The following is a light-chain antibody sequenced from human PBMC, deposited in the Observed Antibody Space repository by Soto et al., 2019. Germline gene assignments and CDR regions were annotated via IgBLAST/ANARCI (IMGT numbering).Light chain of an antibody. CDR2: GAS. CDR1: QGVSSSY. Sequence: ESELMQSPGTVSLSPGERATLSCRASQGVSSSYLAWYQQKPGQPPRLLIYGASSRATGIPDRFSGSGSGTDFTLTITRLEPEDFAVYYCQHYRTSFGGGTKVEIK. J-gene: IGKJ4*01. V-gene: IGKV3-20*01. CDR3: QHYRTS.